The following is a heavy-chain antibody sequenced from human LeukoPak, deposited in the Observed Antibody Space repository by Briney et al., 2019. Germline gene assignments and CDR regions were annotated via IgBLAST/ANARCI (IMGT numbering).Heavy chain of an antibody. CDR2: VIGSGGNI. D-gene: IGHD2-15*01. V-gene: IGHV3-23*01. CDR3: AHVVVAAGASGAFDL. CDR1: GFTFSSYA. Sequence: GGSLRLSCTASGFTFSSYAMSWVRQAPGKGLEWVSTVIGSGGNIYYADSVKGRFTISRDNSNNTLSLQMNSLRAEDTAVYYCAHVVVAAGASGAFDLWGPGTLVTVSS. J-gene: IGHJ2*01.